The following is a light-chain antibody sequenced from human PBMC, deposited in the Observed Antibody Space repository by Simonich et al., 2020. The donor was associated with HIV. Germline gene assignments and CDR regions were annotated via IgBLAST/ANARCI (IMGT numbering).Light chain of an antibody. CDR2: AAS. J-gene: IGKJ4*01. CDR1: QGISSY. V-gene: IGKV1-8*01. CDR3: QQYYSVPLT. Sequence: AIRMTQSPSSLSASTGDRVTITCRASQGISSYLAWYQQKPGKAPKLLIYAASTLQSGVPSRFSGSGSGTDFTLTISSLQAEDVAVYYCQQYYSVPLTFGGGTKVEIK.